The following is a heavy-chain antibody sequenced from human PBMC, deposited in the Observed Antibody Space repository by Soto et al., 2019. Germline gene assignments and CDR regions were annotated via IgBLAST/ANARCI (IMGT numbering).Heavy chain of an antibody. J-gene: IGHJ4*02. CDR3: ARDYDSSGYIHFDY. Sequence: ASVKVSCKASGYTFTSYAMHWVRQAPGQRLEWMGWINAGNGNTKYSQKFQGRVTITRDTSASTAYMELSSLRSEDTAVYYCARDYDSSGYIHFDYWGQGTLVTAPQ. D-gene: IGHD3-22*01. CDR2: INAGNGNT. CDR1: GYTFTSYA. V-gene: IGHV1-3*01.